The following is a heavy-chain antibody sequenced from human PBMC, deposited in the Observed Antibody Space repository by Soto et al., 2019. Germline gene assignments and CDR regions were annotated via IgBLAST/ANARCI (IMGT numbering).Heavy chain of an antibody. CDR3: ARALHNWFDP. CDR1: GGSISSYF. D-gene: IGHD1-26*01. Sequence: PSETLSLTCTVSGGSISSYFWSWIRQPPGKGLEWIGYIYYSGSTYYNPSLKSRVTISVDTSKNQFSLKLSSVTAADTAVYYCARALHNWFDPWGQGTLVTVSS. V-gene: IGHV4-59*06. CDR2: IYYSGST. J-gene: IGHJ5*02.